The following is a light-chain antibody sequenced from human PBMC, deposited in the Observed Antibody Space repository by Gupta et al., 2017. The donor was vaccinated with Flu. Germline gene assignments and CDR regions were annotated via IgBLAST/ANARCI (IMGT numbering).Light chain of an antibody. V-gene: IGLV2-23*01. Sequence: SALTQPASVSGSPGQSIIISCTGTSSDVGSYNLVSWYQQHPGKAPKLIIYEGNKRPSGVSNRCSGSKSGNTASLTISGLQAEDEADYYCCSYAGSSTLVLGGGTKLTVL. CDR2: EGN. CDR1: SSDVGSYNL. J-gene: IGLJ2*01. CDR3: CSYAGSSTLV.